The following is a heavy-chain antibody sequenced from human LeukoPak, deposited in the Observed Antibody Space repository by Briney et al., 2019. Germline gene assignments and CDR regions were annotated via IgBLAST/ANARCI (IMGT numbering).Heavy chain of an antibody. CDR3: ASISSDHGELRFDY. Sequence: SETLSLTCTVSSDSIRSYYWSWIRQPPGKGLEWIGYFYYTGSTNYNPSLKSRVTISVDTSKNQFSLKLNSVTDADTAVYYCASISSDHGELRFDYWGQGTLVTVSS. CDR2: FYYTGST. V-gene: IGHV4-59*01. CDR1: SDSIRSYY. J-gene: IGHJ4*02. D-gene: IGHD1-7*01.